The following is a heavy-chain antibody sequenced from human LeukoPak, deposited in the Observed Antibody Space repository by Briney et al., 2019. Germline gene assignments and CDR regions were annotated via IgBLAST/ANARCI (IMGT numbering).Heavy chain of an antibody. CDR2: IDPNSGGT. CDR1: GYTLTGYY. J-gene: IGHJ4*02. Sequence: ASVKVSCKASGYTLTGYYIHWVRQAPGQGLEWMGRIDPNSGGTNYAQKFQGRVTMTRDTSISTVYMEVSRLRFDDTAVYYCARIRGLVLGYYPEYWGQGTLVTVSS. V-gene: IGHV1-2*06. D-gene: IGHD3-3*01. CDR3: ARIRGLVLGYYPEY.